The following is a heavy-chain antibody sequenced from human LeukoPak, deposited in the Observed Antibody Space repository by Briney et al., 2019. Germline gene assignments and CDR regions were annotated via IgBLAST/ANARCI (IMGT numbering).Heavy chain of an antibody. CDR1: GSTLTELS. Sequence: GASVKVSCKVSGSTLTELSMHWVRQSPGEGLEWMGGVDPEDGEAIYAQKFQGRVTMTEDTSTDTVYMELSSLRSEDTAVYYCATDFLGFDPWGQGTLVTVSS. CDR2: VDPEDGEA. CDR3: ATDFLGFDP. D-gene: IGHD2/OR15-2a*01. V-gene: IGHV1-24*01. J-gene: IGHJ5*02.